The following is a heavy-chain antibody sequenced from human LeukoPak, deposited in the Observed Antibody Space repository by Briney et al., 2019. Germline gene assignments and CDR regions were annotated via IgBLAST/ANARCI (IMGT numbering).Heavy chain of an antibody. J-gene: IGHJ6*02. CDR2: IYYSGST. V-gene: IGHV4-31*03. CDR1: GGSISSGGYY. CDR3: AREGLYSSSSSRYYYYGMDV. D-gene: IGHD6-6*01. Sequence: SETLSLTCTVSGGSISSGGYYWSWIRQHPGKGLEWIGYIYYSGSTCYNPSLKSRVTISVDTSKNQFSLKLSSVTAADTAVYYCAREGLYSSSSSRYYYYGMDVWGQGTTVTVSS.